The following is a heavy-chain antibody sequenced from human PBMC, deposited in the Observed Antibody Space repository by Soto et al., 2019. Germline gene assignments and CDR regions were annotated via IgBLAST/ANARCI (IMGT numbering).Heavy chain of an antibody. CDR2: FDPEDGET. Sequence: WASVKVSCKVSGYTLTELSMHWVRQAPGKGLEWMGGFDPEDGETIYAQKFQGRVTMTEDTSTDTAYMELSSLRSEDTAVYYCATDRRDSCYDGYYCYDGMDVWGQGTTVTVSS. J-gene: IGHJ6*02. D-gene: IGHD5-12*01. V-gene: IGHV1-24*01. CDR1: GYTLTELS. CDR3: ATDRRDSCYDGYYCYDGMDV.